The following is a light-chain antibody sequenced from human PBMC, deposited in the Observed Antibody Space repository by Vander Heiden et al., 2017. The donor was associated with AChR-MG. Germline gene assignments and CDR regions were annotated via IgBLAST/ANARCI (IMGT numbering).Light chain of an antibody. CDR2: QDS. J-gene: IGLJ2*01. CDR3: QAWDSSTAV. V-gene: IGLV3-1*01. CDR1: KLGDKY. Sequence: SYELTQPPSVSVSPGQTASITCSGDKLGDKYACWYQQKPGQSPVLVIYQDSKRASGIPWRFVWSNPGNTATLTIRGTQAMDGADYYCQAWDSSTAVFGRGTKLTVL.